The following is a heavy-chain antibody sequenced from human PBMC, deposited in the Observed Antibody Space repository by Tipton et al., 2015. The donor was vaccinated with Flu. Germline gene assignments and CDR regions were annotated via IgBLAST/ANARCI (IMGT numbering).Heavy chain of an antibody. CDR1: GGFISSGSYY. Sequence: TLSLTCTVSGGFISSGSYYWSWIRRPAGKGPEWIGRISTSGSPNYNPSLKSRVTISVDTSKNQFSLKLRSVTAADTAVYYCARRGFGSYYFDSWGHGTLVTVSS. CDR3: ARRGFGSYYFDS. V-gene: IGHV4-61*02. J-gene: IGHJ4*01. CDR2: ISTSGSP. D-gene: IGHD5-12*01.